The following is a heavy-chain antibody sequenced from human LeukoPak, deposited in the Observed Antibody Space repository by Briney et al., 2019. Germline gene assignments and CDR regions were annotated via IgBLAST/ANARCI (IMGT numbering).Heavy chain of an antibody. D-gene: IGHD3-22*01. CDR2: IWYDESSK. Sequence: GRSLRLSCAASGFTFSSHGMHWVRQAPGKGLEWVAVIWYDESSKYYADSVKGRFTISRDNSKNSLYLQMNSLRAEDTAVYYCARDCPTYYYDSSGYYPDYWGQGTLVTVSS. CDR3: ARDCPTYYYDSSGYYPDY. J-gene: IGHJ4*02. V-gene: IGHV3-33*01. CDR1: GFTFSSHG.